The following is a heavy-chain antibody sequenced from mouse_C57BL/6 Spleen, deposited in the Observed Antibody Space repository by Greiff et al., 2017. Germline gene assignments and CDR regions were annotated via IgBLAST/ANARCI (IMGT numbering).Heavy chain of an antibody. CDR2: INPNNGGT. CDR1: GYTFTDYY. V-gene: IGHV1-26*01. D-gene: IGHD1-1*01. J-gene: IGHJ2*01. CDR3: ARLGDYGSSGFDY. Sequence: VQLQQSGPELVKPGASVKISCKASGYTFTDYYMNWVKQSHGKSLEWIGDINPNNGGTSYNQKFKGKATLTVDKSSSTAYMELRSLTSEDSAVYYCARLGDYGSSGFDYWGQGTTLTVSS.